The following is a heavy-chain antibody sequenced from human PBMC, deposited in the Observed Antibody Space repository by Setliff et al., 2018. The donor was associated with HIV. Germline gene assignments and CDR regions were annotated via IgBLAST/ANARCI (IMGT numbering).Heavy chain of an antibody. CDR3: VRWEQDRLDYYYMDV. J-gene: IGHJ6*03. D-gene: IGHD1-26*01. CDR2: IKQDGVGK. V-gene: IGHV3-7*03. CDR1: GFTFGNHF. Sequence: PGGSLRLSCAASGFTFGNHFMAWVRQAPGKGLEWVANIKQDGVGKYYGDSGKGRFTISRDNAKNLLLLQMTSLRVDDTAVYYCVRWEQDRLDYYYMDVWGKGTSVTVSS.